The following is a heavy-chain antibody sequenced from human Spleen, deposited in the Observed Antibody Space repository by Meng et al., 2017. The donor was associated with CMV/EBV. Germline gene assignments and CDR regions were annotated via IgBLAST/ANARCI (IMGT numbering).Heavy chain of an antibody. D-gene: IGHD3-16*01. CDR1: GYSFVSYW. J-gene: IGHJ5*02. CDR2: IYPADSDT. Sequence: GESLKISCQGFGYSFVSYWIGWVRQMPGKGLEWMGIIYPADSDTRYSPSFQGQVTISADKSISTAYLQWSSLKASDTAMYYCARHRRGDWFDPWGQGTLVTVSS. CDR3: ARHRRGDWFDP. V-gene: IGHV5-51*01.